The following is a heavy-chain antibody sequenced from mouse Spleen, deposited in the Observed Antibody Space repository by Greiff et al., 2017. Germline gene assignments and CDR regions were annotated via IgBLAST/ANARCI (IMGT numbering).Heavy chain of an antibody. V-gene: IGHV5-16*01. J-gene: IGHJ3*01. CDR1: GFTFSDYY. CDR2: INYDGSST. CDR3: ARADDHGWFAY. Sequence: EVKLVESEGGLVQPGSSMKLSCTASGFTFSDYYMAWVRQVPEKGLEWVANINYDGSSTYYLDSLKSRFIISRDNAKNILYLQMSSLKSEDTATYYCARADDHGWFAYWGQGTLVTVSA.